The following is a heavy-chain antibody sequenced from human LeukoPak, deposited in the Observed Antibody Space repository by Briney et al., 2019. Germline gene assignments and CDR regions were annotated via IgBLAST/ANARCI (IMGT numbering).Heavy chain of an antibody. CDR2: INPKSGAT. CDR1: GYSFIVYY. J-gene: IGHJ4*02. D-gene: IGHD1-26*01. CDR3: ARDGKDY. V-gene: IGHV1-2*02. Sequence: GASVNVSCTGSGYSFIVYYMHWVRQAPGQGLEWMGWINPKSGATNYAQKFQGRVTMTRDTSISTAYMELSRLTSDDTAVYYCARDGKDYWGQGTLVTVSS.